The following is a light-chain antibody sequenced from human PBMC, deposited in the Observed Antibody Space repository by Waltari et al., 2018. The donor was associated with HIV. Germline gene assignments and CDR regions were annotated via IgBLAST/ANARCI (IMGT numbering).Light chain of an antibody. CDR2: RND. CDR1: SSNIGSNY. CDR3: AACDDSLSGYV. J-gene: IGLJ1*01. V-gene: IGLV1-47*01. Sequence: QSVLTQPPSASGTPGQRVTISCSGGSSNIGSNYVFWYQVLPGTAPKLLVYRNDRRPSGVPDRLSGSKSGTSASLASSGLRSEDGADYYCAACDDSLSGYVFGTGTKVTVL.